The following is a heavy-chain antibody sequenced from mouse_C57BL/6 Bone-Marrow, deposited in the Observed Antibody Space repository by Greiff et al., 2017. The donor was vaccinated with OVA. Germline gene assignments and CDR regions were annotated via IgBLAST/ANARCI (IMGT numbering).Heavy chain of an antibody. Sequence: EVKLQESGAELVRPGASVKLSCTASGYNIKDDYMHWVKQRPEQGLEWIGWIDPENGDTEYASKFQGKATITADTSSNTAYLQLSSLTSEDTAVFYCEGGVFAYGGQGTLVTVSA. CDR2: IDPENGDT. V-gene: IGHV14-4*01. CDR1: GYNIKDDY. J-gene: IGHJ3*01. CDR3: EGGVFAY.